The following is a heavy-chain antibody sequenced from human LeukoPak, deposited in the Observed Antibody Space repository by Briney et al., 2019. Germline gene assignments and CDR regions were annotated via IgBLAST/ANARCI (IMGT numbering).Heavy chain of an antibody. J-gene: IGHJ4*02. CDR3: ARDNSPTYYYDSSGYYYFAY. Sequence: SVKVSCKASGGTFSSYAISWVRQAPGRGLEWMGGIIPIFGTANYAQKFQGRVTITADESTSTAYMELSSLRSEDTAVYYCARDNSPTYYYDSSGYYYFAYWGQGTLVTVSS. CDR1: GGTFSSYA. D-gene: IGHD3-22*01. CDR2: IIPIFGTA. V-gene: IGHV1-69*13.